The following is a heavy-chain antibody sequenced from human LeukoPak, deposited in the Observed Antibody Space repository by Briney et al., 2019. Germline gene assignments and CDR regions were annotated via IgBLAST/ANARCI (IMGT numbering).Heavy chain of an antibody. CDR1: GFTFSSSA. Sequence: PGGSLRLSCAASGFTFSSSAMSWVRPVPGKGREWVSGIRASGGSTSYAGSVRGRFTISRANSKNTLYVQMNSLRDEDTAVYYCAKPYDRMAVDYWGHGTLVTVSP. D-gene: IGHD3-16*01. CDR3: AKPYDRMAVDY. CDR2: IRASGGST. J-gene: IGHJ4*01. V-gene: IGHV3-23*01.